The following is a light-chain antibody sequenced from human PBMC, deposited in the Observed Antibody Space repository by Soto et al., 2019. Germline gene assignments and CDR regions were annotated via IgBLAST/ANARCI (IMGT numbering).Light chain of an antibody. Sequence: DIVVAPAPDSLALSPGGGAPLHRKSPPRVLYSAKNKNFLTWYQQKPGQPPKLLIYWASTRGSGVPDRFTGSGSGTDFTLTIHSLQAEDVALYYCRQHYINPITFGQGTRLEIK. J-gene: IGKJ5*01. CDR2: WAS. V-gene: IGKV4-1*01. CDR1: PRVLYSAKNKNF. CDR3: RQHYINPIT.